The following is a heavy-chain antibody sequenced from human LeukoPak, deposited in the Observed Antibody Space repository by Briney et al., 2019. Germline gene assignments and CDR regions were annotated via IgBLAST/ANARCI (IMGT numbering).Heavy chain of an antibody. V-gene: IGHV1-69*13. CDR3: ARDDGDAFDI. Sequence: GASVKVSCKASGGTFSSYAISWVRQAPGQGLEWMGGIIPIFGTANCAQKFQGRVTITADESTSTAYMELSSLRSEDTAVYYCARDDGDAFDIWGQGTMVTVSS. CDR2: IIPIFGTA. CDR1: GGTFSSYA. J-gene: IGHJ3*02.